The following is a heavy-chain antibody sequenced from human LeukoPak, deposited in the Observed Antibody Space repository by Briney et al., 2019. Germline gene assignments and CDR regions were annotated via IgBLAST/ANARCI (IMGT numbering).Heavy chain of an antibody. CDR1: GFTFTSFA. CDR3: AAILEGYFDY. CDR2: IVVGSGNT. J-gene: IGHJ4*02. V-gene: IGHV1-58*01. Sequence: GTSVKVSCKASGFTFTSFAVQWVRQARGQRLEWIGWIVVGSGNTNYAQKFQERVTITRDMSTSTAYMELSSLRSEDTAVYYCAAILEGYFDYWGQGTLVTVSS.